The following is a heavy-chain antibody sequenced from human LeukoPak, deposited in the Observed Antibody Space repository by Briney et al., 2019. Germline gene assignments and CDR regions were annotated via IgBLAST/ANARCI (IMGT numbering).Heavy chain of an antibody. CDR2: IRYDGSNK. CDR1: GFTFSSYG. CDR3: TLVTRATAAVDY. D-gene: IGHD6-13*01. Sequence: PGGSLRLSCAASGFTFSSYGMHWVRQAPGKGLERVAFIRYDGSNKYYADSVKGRFTISRDNAEKSLYLQMNSLRVEDTAVYYCTLVTRATAAVDYWGQGTLVTVSS. V-gene: IGHV3-30*02. J-gene: IGHJ4*02.